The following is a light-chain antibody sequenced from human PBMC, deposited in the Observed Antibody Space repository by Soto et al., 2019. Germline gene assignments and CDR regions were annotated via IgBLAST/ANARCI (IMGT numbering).Light chain of an antibody. CDR1: QSVSSY. CDR2: DAS. V-gene: IGKV3-11*01. Sequence: EIVLTQSPATLSLSPGERATLSCRASQSVSSYLAWYQQKPGQAPRLLIYDASHRATGIPARFSGSWSGTDFTVTIRSLEPEDFAVDDWQQRSNWPRGFTFGPGTKVDIK. J-gene: IGKJ3*01. CDR3: QQRSNWPRGFT.